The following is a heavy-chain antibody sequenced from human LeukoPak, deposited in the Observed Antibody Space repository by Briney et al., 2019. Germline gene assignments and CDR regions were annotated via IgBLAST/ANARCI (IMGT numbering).Heavy chain of an antibody. J-gene: IGHJ4*02. D-gene: IGHD3-10*01. CDR2: VSGSGDTT. V-gene: IGHV3-23*01. CDR3: AKARGFAEFDY. Sequence: GGSLRLSCAASGFTFSGHGMRWVRQAPGKGLEWVAAVSGSGDTTYYADSVKGRFTIPRDNSKNTLYLQMNSLRAEDTALYFCAKARGFAEFDYWGQGTLVTVSS. CDR1: GFTFSGHG.